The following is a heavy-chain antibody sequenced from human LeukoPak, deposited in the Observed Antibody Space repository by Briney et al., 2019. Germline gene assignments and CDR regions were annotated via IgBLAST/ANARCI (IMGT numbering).Heavy chain of an antibody. CDR3: ALTYYYGSGSSPYYFDS. J-gene: IGHJ4*02. CDR1: GFTFSSYS. D-gene: IGHD3-10*01. CDR2: ISGSGGST. V-gene: IGHV3-23*01. Sequence: GGSLRLSCAASGFTFSSYSMSWVRQAPGKGLEWVSAISGSGGSTYYADSAKGRFTISRDNSKNRLYLQMNSLRAEDTAVYYCALTYYYGSGSSPYYFDSWGKEPLVP.